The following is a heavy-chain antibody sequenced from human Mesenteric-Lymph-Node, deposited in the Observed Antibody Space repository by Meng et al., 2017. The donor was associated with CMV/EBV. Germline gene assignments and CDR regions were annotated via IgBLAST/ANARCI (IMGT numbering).Heavy chain of an antibody. CDR2: INPNSGDT. Sequence: SGYTFNGNNVHWVRQAPGQGLEWMGWINPNSGDTEYEQKFQGRVTMTRDTSISTAYMEVSRLRSDDTAVYYCATGYVVVIATVLDYWGQGTLVTVSS. CDR3: ATGYVVVIATVLDY. V-gene: IGHV1-2*02. CDR1: GYTFNGNN. D-gene: IGHD2-21*01. J-gene: IGHJ4*02.